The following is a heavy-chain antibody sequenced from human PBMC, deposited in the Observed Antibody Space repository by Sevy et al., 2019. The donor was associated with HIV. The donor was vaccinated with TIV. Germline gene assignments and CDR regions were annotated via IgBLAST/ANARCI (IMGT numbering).Heavy chain of an antibody. CDR1: GFTFDDYA. CDR3: AKCPTIGESSAPFDY. V-gene: IGHV3-9*01. J-gene: IGHJ4*02. CDR2: ISWNSGSI. Sequence: GGSLRLSCAASGFTFDDYAMHWVRQPPGKGLEWVSGISWNSGSIGYADSVKGRFTISRDNAKNSLYLQMNSLRAEDTALYYCAKCPTIGESSAPFDYWGQGTLVTVSS. D-gene: IGHD6-6*01.